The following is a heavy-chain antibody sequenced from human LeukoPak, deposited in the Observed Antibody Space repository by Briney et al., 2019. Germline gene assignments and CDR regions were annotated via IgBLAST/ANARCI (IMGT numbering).Heavy chain of an antibody. Sequence: GGSLRLSCAASGFTFSSYAMSWVRQAPGKGLEWVSAISGSGGSTYYADSVKGRFTISRDNSKNTLYLQMNSLRAEDTAVYYCAKDREMATITYYFDYWGQGTLVTVSS. J-gene: IGHJ4*02. D-gene: IGHD5-24*01. V-gene: IGHV3-23*01. CDR2: ISGSGGST. CDR1: GFTFSSYA. CDR3: AKDREMATITYYFDY.